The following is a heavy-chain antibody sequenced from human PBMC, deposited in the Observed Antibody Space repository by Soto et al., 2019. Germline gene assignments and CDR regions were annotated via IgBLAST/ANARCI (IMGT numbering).Heavy chain of an antibody. V-gene: IGHV4-31*03. Sequence: SETQSLTCTVSGGSISSGGYYWSWIRQHPGKGLEWIGNIYSSGSTNYNPSLKSRVTISVDTSKNQFSLRLSSVTAADTAVYYCATHSDYVDTAMDVWDQGTTVTVSS. CDR1: GGSISSGGYY. CDR2: IYSSGST. D-gene: IGHD5-18*01. CDR3: ATHSDYVDTAMDV. J-gene: IGHJ6*02.